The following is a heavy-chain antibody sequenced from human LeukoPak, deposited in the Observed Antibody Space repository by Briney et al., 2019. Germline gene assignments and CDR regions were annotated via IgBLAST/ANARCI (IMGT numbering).Heavy chain of an antibody. D-gene: IGHD1-1*01. CDR1: GFTLSNAW. CDR2: IKSKTDGGTT. CDR3: TTERRAINDFGC. V-gene: IGHV3-15*01. Sequence: PGGSLRLSCAASGFTLSNAWMRWVRGARGKGRECVGRIKSKTDGGTTDYAAPVKGRFTISRDNSKNTLYLEMSSLKTEDTAVYYCTTERRAINDFGCWGKGTLVTVS. J-gene: IGHJ4*02.